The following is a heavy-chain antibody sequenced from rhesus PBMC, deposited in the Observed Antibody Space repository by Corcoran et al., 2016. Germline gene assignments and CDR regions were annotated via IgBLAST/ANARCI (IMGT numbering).Heavy chain of an antibody. CDR2: ISWKSGST. Sequence: EVQLVESGGGVVQPGGSLRLSCAASGFTFDDYAVGWVRQAPGKGLEWVSVISWKSGSTGYADSVKGRFTISRDNAKNSLYLQMNRLRAEDTALYYCARVGTVSASGGGLDSWGQGVVVTVSS. CDR3: ARVGTVSASGGGLDS. D-gene: IGHD5-24*01. J-gene: IGHJ6*01. V-gene: IGHV3-78*01. CDR1: GFTFDDYA.